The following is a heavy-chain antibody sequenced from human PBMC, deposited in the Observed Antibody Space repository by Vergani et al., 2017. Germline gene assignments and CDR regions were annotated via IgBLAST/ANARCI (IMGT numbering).Heavy chain of an antibody. J-gene: IGHJ4*02. CDR3: ARESDYYDSSGYFGY. V-gene: IGHV3-66*01. D-gene: IGHD3-22*01. CDR2: IYSGGST. Sequence: VQLVESGGGLVQPGGSLRLSCAASGFTVSSNYMSWVRQAPGKGLEWVSVIYSGGSTYYADSVKGRFTISRDNSKNTLYLQMNSLRAEDTAVYYCARESDYYDSSGYFGYWGQGTLVTVCS. CDR1: GFTVSSNY.